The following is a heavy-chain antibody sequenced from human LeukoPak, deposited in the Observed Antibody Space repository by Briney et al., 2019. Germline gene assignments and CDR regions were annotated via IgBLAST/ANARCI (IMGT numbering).Heavy chain of an antibody. CDR1: GGSISSYY. D-gene: IGHD2-15*01. Sequence: SETLSLTCTVSGGSISSYYWSWIRQPPGKGLEWIGHIYYSGSTNYNPSLKSRVTISVDTSKNQFSLKLSSVTDADTAVYYCAREGIVESFDIWGQGTMVSVSS. CDR2: IYYSGST. V-gene: IGHV4-59*01. CDR3: AREGIVESFDI. J-gene: IGHJ3*02.